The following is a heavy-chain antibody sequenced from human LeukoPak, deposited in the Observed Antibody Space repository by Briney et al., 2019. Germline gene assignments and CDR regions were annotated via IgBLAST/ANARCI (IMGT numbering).Heavy chain of an antibody. Sequence: SETLSLTCTVSGGSISSGGYYWSWIRQHPGKGLEWIGYIYYSGSTYYNPSLKSQVTISVDTSKNQFSLKLSSVTAADTAVYYCARAGGQLLWFGELLPYYFDYWGQGTLVTVSS. V-gene: IGHV4-31*01. CDR2: IYYSGST. J-gene: IGHJ4*02. CDR1: GGSISSGGYY. D-gene: IGHD3-10*01. CDR3: ARAGGQLLWFGELLPYYFDY.